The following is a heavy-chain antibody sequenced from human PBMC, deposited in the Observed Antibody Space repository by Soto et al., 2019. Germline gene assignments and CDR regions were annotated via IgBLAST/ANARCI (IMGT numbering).Heavy chain of an antibody. CDR2: ISTYNGDT. Sequence: QVQLVQSGAAVKKPGASVKVSCKASGYTFTNYGINWGRLAPGQGIGWMGWISTYNGDTHYAQKIQGRVTLTTDTSATTAYMELRSLRSDDSAVYYCASGVWSSTSPMGYYFYYGLDVWGQGTTVTVSS. CDR1: GYTFTNYG. CDR3: ASGVWSSTSPMGYYFYYGLDV. V-gene: IGHV1-18*04. J-gene: IGHJ6*02. D-gene: IGHD6-6*01.